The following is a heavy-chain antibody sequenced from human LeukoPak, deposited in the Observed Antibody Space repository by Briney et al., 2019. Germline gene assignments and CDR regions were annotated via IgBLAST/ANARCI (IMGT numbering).Heavy chain of an antibody. V-gene: IGHV3-13*01. CDR2: IGTAGDT. CDR1: GFTFSSYD. J-gene: IGHJ4*02. D-gene: IGHD3-3*01. CDR3: ARERSGYFDY. Sequence: GGSLRLSWAASGFTFSSYDMHWVRQATGKGLEWVSAIGTAGDTYYPGTVKGRFTISRENAKNSLYLQMNRLRAGDTAVYYCARERSGYFDYWGQGTLVTVSS.